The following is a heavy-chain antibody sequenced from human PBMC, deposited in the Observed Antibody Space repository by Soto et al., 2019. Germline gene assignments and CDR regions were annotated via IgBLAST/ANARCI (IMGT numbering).Heavy chain of an antibody. Sequence: LSETLSLTCTVSGGSISRSTYYWGWIRQPPGKGLEWIGSIYYSGSTYYRPSLKSPVTIYVDTSKNQFSLKLSSVSAADTAFYYCARQVPAAIRLGWFDPWGQGTLVTVSS. CDR1: GGSISRSTYY. V-gene: IGHV4-39*01. J-gene: IGHJ5*02. D-gene: IGHD2-2*02. CDR3: ARQVPAAIRLGWFDP. CDR2: IYYSGST.